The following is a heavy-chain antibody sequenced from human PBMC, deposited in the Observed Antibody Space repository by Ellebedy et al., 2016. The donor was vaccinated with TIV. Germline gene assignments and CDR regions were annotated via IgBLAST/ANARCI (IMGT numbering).Heavy chain of an antibody. J-gene: IGHJ4*02. CDR1: GYTLTELS. D-gene: IGHD4-17*01. Sequence: ASVKVSCKVSGYTLTELSMHWVRQAPGKGLEWMGGFDPEDGETIYAQKFQGRVTMTEDTSTDTAYMELRGLRSDDTAVYYCARDYGDSNEYWGQGTLVTVSS. CDR3: ARDYGDSNEY. CDR2: FDPEDGET. V-gene: IGHV1-24*01.